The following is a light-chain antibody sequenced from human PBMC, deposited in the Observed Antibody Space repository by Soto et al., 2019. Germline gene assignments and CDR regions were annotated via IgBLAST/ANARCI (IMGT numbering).Light chain of an antibody. CDR1: TGAVSNGHY. J-gene: IGLJ2*01. Sequence: QTVVTQEPSLTVSPGGTVTLTCASSTGAVSNGHYPYWFQQKPGQAPRTLIYDTSNKHSWTPARFSGSLLGGKPVLTLSGAQPEDEADYFCLLSFGGARRVFGGGTKVTVL. CDR3: LLSFGGARRV. V-gene: IGLV7-46*01. CDR2: DTS.